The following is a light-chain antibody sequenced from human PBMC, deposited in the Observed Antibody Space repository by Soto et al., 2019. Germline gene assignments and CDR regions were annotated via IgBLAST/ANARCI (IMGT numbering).Light chain of an antibody. CDR2: GAS. V-gene: IGKV3-15*01. Sequence: EIVMTQSPATLSVSPGERVTLSCRASQSVRDNLAWYQQTPGQAPGLLIYGASIRATGIPARFSGSGSDTEFTLTISSLQSEDFATYYCHQYDNWPLTFGPGTKVDIK. CDR1: QSVRDN. CDR3: HQYDNWPLT. J-gene: IGKJ3*01.